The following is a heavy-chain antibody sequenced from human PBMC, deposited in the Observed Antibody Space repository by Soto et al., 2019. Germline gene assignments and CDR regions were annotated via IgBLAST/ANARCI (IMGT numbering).Heavy chain of an antibody. J-gene: IGHJ4*02. CDR1: GASITTYY. CDR3: ASMYGDYVSY. CDR2: IYYSGST. D-gene: IGHD4-17*01. Sequence: SETLSLTCTVSGASITTYYWSWIRQPPGKGLEWIGSIYYSGSTYYNPSLKSRVTISVDTSKNQFSLKLSSVTAADTAVYYCASMYGDYVSYWGQGTLVTVSS. V-gene: IGHV4-59*05.